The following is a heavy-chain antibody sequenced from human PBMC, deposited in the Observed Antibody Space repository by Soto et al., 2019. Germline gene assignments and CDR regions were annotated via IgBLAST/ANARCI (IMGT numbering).Heavy chain of an antibody. D-gene: IGHD3-10*01. Sequence: PSQTLSLTCAVSGDSVSSNTAAWNWIRQSPSRGLEWLGRIYYRSTWSFDYALSVRSRITIAPDTSKNQFSLHLDSLTPEDTALYYCAGVTWFRSMDFWGQGPPVTVSS. J-gene: IGHJ6*02. CDR1: GDSVSSNTAA. CDR2: IYYRSTWSF. V-gene: IGHV6-1*01. CDR3: AGVTWFRSMDF.